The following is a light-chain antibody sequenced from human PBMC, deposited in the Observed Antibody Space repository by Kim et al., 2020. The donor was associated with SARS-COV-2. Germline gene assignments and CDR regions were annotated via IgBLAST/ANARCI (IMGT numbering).Light chain of an antibody. J-gene: IGLJ6*01. Sequence: SYVLTQSPSLSLAPGEAARLTCLGNNLGFKRVHWYQQRPGQGPVLVIYNDADRPSAIPDRFSVSNSGTMATLTISRVEAGDEADYYCQVWDVNSDQVVFGGGTKVTVL. CDR2: NDA. V-gene: IGLV3-21*04. CDR3: QVWDVNSDQVV. CDR1: NLGFKR.